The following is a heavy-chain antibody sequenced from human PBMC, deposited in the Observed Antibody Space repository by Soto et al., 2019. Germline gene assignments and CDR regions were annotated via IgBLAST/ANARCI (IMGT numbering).Heavy chain of an antibody. CDR3: ARGRLVAGTVDS. CDR2: RNPTTGST. J-gene: IGHJ4*02. CDR1: GYTFPSYD. V-gene: IGHV1-8*01. D-gene: IGHD1-7*01. Sequence: QVQLVQSGAEVKKPGASVKVACKASGYTFPSYDIKWVRQATGQGLEWMGWRNPTTGSTGFAQKFQGRVTMISNTSSRAAYLVLSSLTSEDTAVYYCARGRLVAGTVDSWGQGTLVTVSS.